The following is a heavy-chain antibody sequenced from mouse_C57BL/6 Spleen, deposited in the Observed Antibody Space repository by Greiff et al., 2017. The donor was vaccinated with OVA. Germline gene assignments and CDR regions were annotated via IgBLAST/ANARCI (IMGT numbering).Heavy chain of an antibody. CDR1: GYTFTSYW. CDR2: IDPSDSYT. J-gene: IGHJ2*01. Sequence: QVQLQQPGAELVKPGASVKLSCKASGYTFTSYWMQWVNQRPGQGLEWIGEIDPSDSYTNYNQKFKGKATLTVDTSSSTAYMQLSSLTSEDSAVYYCARTTTVVPDYWGQGTTLTVSS. V-gene: IGHV1-50*01. D-gene: IGHD1-1*01. CDR3: ARTTTVVPDY.